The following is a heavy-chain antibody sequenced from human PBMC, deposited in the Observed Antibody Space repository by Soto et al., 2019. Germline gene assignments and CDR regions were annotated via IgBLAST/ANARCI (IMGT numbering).Heavy chain of an antibody. CDR3: ARPYCDSTSCYTDWFDP. Sequence: QVQLVQSGAEVKKPGASVKVSCKASGYSFSTYDINWVRQAAGQGLEWMGWVNPKSGNTEYAQRFRGRVTMNSNTSRRTAFMELRALTPEDTAVYYCARPYCDSTSCYTDWFDPWGQGTLVTVSS. J-gene: IGHJ5*02. CDR2: VNPKSGNT. CDR1: GYSFSTYD. D-gene: IGHD2-2*02. V-gene: IGHV1-8*01.